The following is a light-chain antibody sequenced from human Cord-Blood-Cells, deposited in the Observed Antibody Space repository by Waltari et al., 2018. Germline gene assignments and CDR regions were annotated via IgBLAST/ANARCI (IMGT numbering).Light chain of an antibody. CDR3: QQSYSTPYT. Sequence: DIQMTQSPSSLSASVGDRVTLTCRASQSISSYLNWYQQKPGKAPKLLIDAASRLQSGVPSRFSGSGSGTDFTLTISSLQPEDFATYYCQQSYSTPYTFGQGTKLEIK. CDR1: QSISSY. CDR2: AAS. J-gene: IGKJ2*01. V-gene: IGKV1-39*01.